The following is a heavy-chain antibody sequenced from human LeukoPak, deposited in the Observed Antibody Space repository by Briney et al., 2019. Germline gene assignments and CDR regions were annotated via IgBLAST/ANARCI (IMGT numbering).Heavy chain of an antibody. Sequence: GGSLRLSCAASGITLSTYWMSWVRQAPGKGLEWVANIKQDGSEKNHVDSVKGRFTISRDNARNSLYLQMDSLRAEDTALYYCARGGLYWHIWGQGTMVTVSS. CDR3: ARGGLYWHI. CDR2: IKQDGSEK. J-gene: IGHJ3*02. V-gene: IGHV3-7*04. D-gene: IGHD2-15*01. CDR1: GITLSTYW.